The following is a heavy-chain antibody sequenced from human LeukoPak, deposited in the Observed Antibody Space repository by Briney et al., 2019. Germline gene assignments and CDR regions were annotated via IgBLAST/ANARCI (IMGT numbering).Heavy chain of an antibody. CDR2: IYYTRIT. Sequence: SETLSLTCTVSGGSISGQYWSLIRQPPGQGLEWIGYIYYTRITKYNPSLKSRVTISVDTSKNQFSLRLTSVTAADTAVYYCARVSFHYHSGNYGLYFDSWGQGTLVTVPS. D-gene: IGHD3-10*01. V-gene: IGHV4-59*11. CDR1: GGSISGQY. CDR3: ARVSFHYHSGNYGLYFDS. J-gene: IGHJ4*02.